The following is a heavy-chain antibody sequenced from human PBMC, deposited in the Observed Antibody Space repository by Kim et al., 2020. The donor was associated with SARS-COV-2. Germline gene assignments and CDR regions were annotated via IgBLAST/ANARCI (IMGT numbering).Heavy chain of an antibody. V-gene: IGHV3-48*03. CDR3: ARDRYCGGDCYSAIFDY. Sequence: GGSLRLSCAASGFTFSSYEMNWVRQAPGKGLEWVSYISSSGSTIYYADSVKGRFTISRDNAKNSLYLQMNSLRAEDTAVYYCARDRYCGGDCYSAIFDYWGQGTLVTVSS. D-gene: IGHD2-21*02. CDR2: ISSSGSTI. J-gene: IGHJ4*02. CDR1: GFTFSSYE.